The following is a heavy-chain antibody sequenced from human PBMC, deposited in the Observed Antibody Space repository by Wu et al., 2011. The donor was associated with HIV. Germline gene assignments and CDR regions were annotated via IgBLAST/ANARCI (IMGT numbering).Heavy chain of an antibody. J-gene: IGHJ4*02. CDR2: TDPGDSDT. V-gene: IGHV5-51*01. D-gene: IGHD3-10*01. CDR1: GYNFTSYW. Sequence: VQLVQSGAEVKKPGESLRISCKGSGYNFTSYWVGWVRHMPGKGLEWMGITDPGDSDTRYSPSFQGQVTISADKSITTAYLQWSSLKASDTAMYYCARRMVRGAPFDYWGQGTLVTVSS. CDR3: ARRMVRGAPFDY.